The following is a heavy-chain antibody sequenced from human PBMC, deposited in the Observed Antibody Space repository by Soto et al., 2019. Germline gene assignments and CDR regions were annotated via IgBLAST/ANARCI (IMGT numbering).Heavy chain of an antibody. D-gene: IGHD1-1*01. J-gene: IGHJ4*02. CDR3: ARRSLSNNDY. CDR1: GFSFSANA. Sequence: DVQLLESGGGLVQPGGSLRLSCAASGFSFSANAMTWVRQAPGKGLEWVSSILHIGDSAYYADSVKGRFTISRDNSESTLYLQMNSRSGEDTGVYYCARRSLSNNDYWGKGTLVTVSS. CDR2: ILHIGDSA. V-gene: IGHV3-23*01.